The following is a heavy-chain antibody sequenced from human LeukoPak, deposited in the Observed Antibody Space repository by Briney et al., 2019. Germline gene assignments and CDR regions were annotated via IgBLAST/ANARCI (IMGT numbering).Heavy chain of an antibody. Sequence: GASVKVSCKASGGTFSSYAISWVRQAPGQGLEWMGGIIPIFGTANYAQKFQGRVTITADESTSTAYMELSSLRSEDTAVYYCARDGYYDSSGYLFFNYWGQGTLVTVSS. CDR1: GGTFSSYA. J-gene: IGHJ4*02. V-gene: IGHV1-69*13. D-gene: IGHD3-22*01. CDR3: ARDGYYDSSGYLFFNY. CDR2: IIPIFGTA.